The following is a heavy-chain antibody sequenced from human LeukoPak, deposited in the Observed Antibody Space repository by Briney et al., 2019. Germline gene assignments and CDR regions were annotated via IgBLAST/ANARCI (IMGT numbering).Heavy chain of an antibody. CDR1: GFTFSSYA. CDR2: ISGSGGST. D-gene: IGHD5-24*01. CDR3: AKRGDGYNTYYFDY. Sequence: GGSLRLSCAASGFTFSSYAMSWVRQAPGKGLEWASAISGSGGSTYYADSVKGRFTISRDNSKNTLYLQMNSLRAEDTAVYYCAKRGDGYNTYYFDYWGQGTLVTVSS. V-gene: IGHV3-23*01. J-gene: IGHJ4*02.